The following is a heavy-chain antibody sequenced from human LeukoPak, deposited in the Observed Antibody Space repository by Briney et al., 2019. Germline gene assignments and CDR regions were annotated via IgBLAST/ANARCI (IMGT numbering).Heavy chain of an antibody. CDR2: ISSSSSYT. CDR3: ARESYYYDSSGYGNYAFDI. J-gene: IGHJ3*02. V-gene: IGHV3-11*05. CDR1: GSTFSDYY. D-gene: IGHD3-22*01. Sequence: PGGSLRFSCAASGSTFSDYYMSWIRQAPGKGLEWVSYISSSSSYTNYADSVKGRFTISRDNAKNSLYLQMNSLRAEDTAVYYCARESYYYDSSGYGNYAFDIWGQGTMVTVSS.